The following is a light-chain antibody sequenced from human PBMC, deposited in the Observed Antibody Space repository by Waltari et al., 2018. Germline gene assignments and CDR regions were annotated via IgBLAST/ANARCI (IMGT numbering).Light chain of an antibody. CDR1: QSVSGTY. CDR2: GAS. J-gene: IGKJ4*01. CDR3: QQYGSSPLT. V-gene: IGKV3-20*01. Sequence: EIVLTQSPGILSLSPGERATLSCRASQSVSGTYLAWYQQKRGLAPRLLIYGASTRATGIPDRFSASGSGADFTLTISRLEPEDFSVYYCQQYGSSPLTFGRGTQVEIK.